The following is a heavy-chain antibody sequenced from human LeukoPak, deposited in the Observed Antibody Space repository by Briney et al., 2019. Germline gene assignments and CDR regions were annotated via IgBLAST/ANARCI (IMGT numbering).Heavy chain of an antibody. Sequence: GASVKVSCKASGYSFTNYGITWVRQAPGQGLEWMGWISPYNGNTNYAQKLQGRVTMTRDTSTSTAYMELRSLRSDDTAVYYCARVSMRGYYYYMDVWGKGTTVTVSS. D-gene: IGHD2-21*01. CDR2: ISPYNGNT. CDR3: ARVSMRGYYYYMDV. CDR1: GYSFTNYG. J-gene: IGHJ6*03. V-gene: IGHV1-18*01.